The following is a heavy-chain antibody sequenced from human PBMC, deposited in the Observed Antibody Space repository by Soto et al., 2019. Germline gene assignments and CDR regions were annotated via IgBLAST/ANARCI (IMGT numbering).Heavy chain of an antibody. CDR3: ASSYYDYVWGSYKTATDFDY. CDR2: IIPIFGSA. CDR1: GGTFSSYA. V-gene: IGHV1-69*01. Sequence: QVQLVQSGAEVKKPGSSVKVSCKASGGTFSSYAISWVRQAPGQGLEWMGGIIPIFGSANYAQKFQGSVTITADESTSTAYMELSSLRSEDTAVYYCASSYYDYVWGSYKTATDFDYWGQGPLVTVSS. J-gene: IGHJ4*02. D-gene: IGHD3-16*01.